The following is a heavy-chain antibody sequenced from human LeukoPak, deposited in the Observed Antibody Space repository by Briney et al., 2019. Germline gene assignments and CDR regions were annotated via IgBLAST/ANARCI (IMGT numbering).Heavy chain of an antibody. Sequence: GGSLRLSCAASGFTFSSYSMNWVRQAPGKGLEWVSSISSSSSYIYYADSVKGRFTISRDNAKNSPYLQINSLRAEDTAVYYCAKGGSSHFDYWGQGTLVTVSS. D-gene: IGHD6-13*01. CDR2: ISSSSSYI. V-gene: IGHV3-21*01. CDR3: AKGGSSHFDY. J-gene: IGHJ4*02. CDR1: GFTFSSYS.